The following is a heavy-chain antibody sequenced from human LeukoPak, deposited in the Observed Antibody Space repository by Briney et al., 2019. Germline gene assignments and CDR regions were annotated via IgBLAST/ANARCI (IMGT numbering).Heavy chain of an antibody. V-gene: IGHV4-59*08. J-gene: IGHJ4*02. D-gene: IGHD3-10*02. Sequence: SETLSLTCTVSGGSISSYYWSWIRQPPGKGLEWIGYIYYSGSTNYNPSLKSRVTTSVDTSKNQFSLKLSSVTAADTAVYYCARRPAMLGYFDYWGQGTLVTVSS. CDR1: GGSISSYY. CDR2: IYYSGST. CDR3: ARRPAMLGYFDY.